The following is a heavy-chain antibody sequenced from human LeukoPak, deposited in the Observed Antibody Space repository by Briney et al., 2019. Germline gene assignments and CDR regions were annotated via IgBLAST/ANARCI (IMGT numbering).Heavy chain of an antibody. CDR2: VNPNGGGT. CDR1: GYMFTAYY. Sequence: ASVKVSCKASGYMFTAYYINWVRQSPGLGLEWLGWVNPNGGGTTYAQNFQGRVTMTSDTSTSTAYLELNGLRSDDTAVYFCARLNSGNLRRILYWGQGGLVTVSS. CDR3: ARLNSGNLRRILY. D-gene: IGHD4-23*01. V-gene: IGHV1-2*02. J-gene: IGHJ4*02.